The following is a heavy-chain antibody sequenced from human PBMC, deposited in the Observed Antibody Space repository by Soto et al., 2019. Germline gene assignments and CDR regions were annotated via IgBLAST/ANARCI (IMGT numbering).Heavy chain of an antibody. D-gene: IGHD3-22*01. CDR3: ARHKTTMLTVVSAFDP. CDR2: IFYSGST. V-gene: IGHV4-39*02. CDR1: GDSITRSNFY. J-gene: IGHJ5*02. Sequence: SETLSLTCTVSGDSITRSNFYWGWIRQPPGKGLEWLGSIFYSGSTFYNPALKSRVTFSVDTSKNHLSLKLSSVTAADTAVYYCARHKTTMLTVVSAFDPWGQGTRVTVSS.